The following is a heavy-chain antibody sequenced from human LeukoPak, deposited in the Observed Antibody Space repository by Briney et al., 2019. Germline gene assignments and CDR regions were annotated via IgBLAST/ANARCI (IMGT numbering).Heavy chain of an antibody. Sequence: SETLSLTCTVSGGSISSGDYYWSWIRQPPGKGLEWIVYIYYSGSTYYNPSLKSRVTISVDTSKNQFSLKLSSVTAADTAVYYCASERRDYYDSSGYTYWGQGTLVTVSS. CDR1: GGSISSGDYY. D-gene: IGHD3-22*01. CDR2: IYYSGST. V-gene: IGHV4-30-4*08. CDR3: ASERRDYYDSSGYTY. J-gene: IGHJ4*02.